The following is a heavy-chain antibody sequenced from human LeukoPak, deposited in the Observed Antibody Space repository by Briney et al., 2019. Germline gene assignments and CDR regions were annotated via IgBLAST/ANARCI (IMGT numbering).Heavy chain of an antibody. CDR3: SRQVVGNDY. Sequence: SETLSLTCAVYGESSFSSYYWSWIRQTPGGALEWIGEINHSGYTNYNPSLKSRVTLPIDTSKNQFSLRLNSVTAADTAVYYCSRQVVGNDYWGQGTLVTVSS. CDR1: GESSFSSYY. V-gene: IGHV4-34*01. CDR2: INHSGYT. D-gene: IGHD3-22*01. J-gene: IGHJ4*02.